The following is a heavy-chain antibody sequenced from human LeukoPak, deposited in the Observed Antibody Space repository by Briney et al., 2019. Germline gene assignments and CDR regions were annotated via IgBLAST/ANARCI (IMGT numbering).Heavy chain of an antibody. V-gene: IGHV3-53*01. CDR3: ARGVRGYSYGSRFDY. J-gene: IGHJ4*02. Sequence: GSLRLSCAASGFTVSSNYMSWVRLAPGKGLEWVSVIYGSSSIYYTDSVKGRFTISRDNSKNTLYLQMNSLRAEDTAVYYCARGVRGYSYGSRFDYWGQGTLVTVSS. CDR1: GFTVSSNY. CDR2: IYGSSSI. D-gene: IGHD5-18*01.